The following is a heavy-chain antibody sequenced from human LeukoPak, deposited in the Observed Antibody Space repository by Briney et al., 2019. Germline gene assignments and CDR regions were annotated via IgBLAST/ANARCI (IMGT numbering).Heavy chain of an antibody. CDR2: IKSKTDGGTT. Sequence: GGSLRLSCAASGFTFRNAWMTWVRQAPGKGLEWVGRIKSKTDGGTTDYAAPVKGRFTISRDDSKNMLYLQMNSLKTEGTAVYYCTTAIIAVAGTEADYWGQGTLVTVSS. D-gene: IGHD6-19*01. J-gene: IGHJ4*02. CDR1: GFTFRNAW. CDR3: TTAIIAVAGTEADY. V-gene: IGHV3-15*01.